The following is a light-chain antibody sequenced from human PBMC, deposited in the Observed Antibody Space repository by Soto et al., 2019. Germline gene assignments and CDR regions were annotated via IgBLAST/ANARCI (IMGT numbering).Light chain of an antibody. J-gene: IGLJ1*01. CDR3: ISYAGSNNV. Sequence: QSVLTQPPSASGSPGQSVTISCTGTSSDVGGYNYVSWYQQHPGKAPKLMIYEVTTRPSGVPDRFSGSKSGNTASLTVSGLQAEDEADYYCISYAGSNNVFGTGTKLTVL. CDR1: SSDVGGYNY. V-gene: IGLV2-8*01. CDR2: EVT.